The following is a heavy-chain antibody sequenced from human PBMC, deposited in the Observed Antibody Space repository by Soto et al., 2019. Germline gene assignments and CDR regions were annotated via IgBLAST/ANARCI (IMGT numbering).Heavy chain of an antibody. D-gene: IGHD4-17*01. CDR1: GFTFSSYA. CDR2: ISYDGSNK. CDR3: ARDLQYRLRWEGGLGPFDY. Sequence: QVQLVESGGGVVQPGRSLRLSCAASGFTFSSYAMHWVRQAPGKGLEWVAVISYDGSNKYYADSVKGRFTISRDNSKNTLYLQMNSLRAEDTAVYYCARDLQYRLRWEGGLGPFDYWGQGTLVTVSP. V-gene: IGHV3-30-3*01. J-gene: IGHJ4*02.